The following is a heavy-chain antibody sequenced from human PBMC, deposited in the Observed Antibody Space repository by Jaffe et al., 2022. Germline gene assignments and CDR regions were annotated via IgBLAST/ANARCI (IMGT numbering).Heavy chain of an antibody. V-gene: IGHV3-48*03. J-gene: IGHJ3*02. Sequence: EVQLVESGGGLVQPGGSLRLSCAASGFTFSSYEMNWVRQAPGKGLEWVSYISSSGSTIYYADSVKGRFTISRDNAKNSLYLQMNSLRAEDTAVYYCARATAMVPYHDAFDIWGQGTMVTVSS. CDR2: ISSSGSTI. CDR1: GFTFSSYE. D-gene: IGHD5-18*01. CDR3: ARATAMVPYHDAFDI.